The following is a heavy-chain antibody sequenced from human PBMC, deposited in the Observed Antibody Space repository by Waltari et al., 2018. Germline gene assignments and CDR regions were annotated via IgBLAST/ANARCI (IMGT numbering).Heavy chain of an antibody. CDR3: AKEGTYYYDSSGYSRGAFDI. V-gene: IGHV3-9*03. J-gene: IGHJ3*02. CDR2: ISWDSNVI. Sequence: EVQLVESGGGLVQPGRSLRLSCAASGFTFQAYAMHWVRQAPGQGLAWVSGISWDSNVIDYADSVKGRVTISRDNAKNSLYLQMNSLRAEDMALYYCAKEGTYYYDSSGYSRGAFDIWGQGTMVTVSS. CDR1: GFTFQAYA. D-gene: IGHD3-22*01.